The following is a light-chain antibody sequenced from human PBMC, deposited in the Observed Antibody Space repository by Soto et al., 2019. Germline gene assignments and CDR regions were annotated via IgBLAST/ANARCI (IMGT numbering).Light chain of an antibody. CDR3: SSYATTSSV. Sequence: QSVLTQPASVSGSPGQSITISCTGTSSDVGTYNFVSWYQQHPGKAPKLMIYDVSSRPSGVSNRFSGSKSGNTASLTISGLQTEDEADYYCSSYATTSSVFGTGTKLTVL. CDR1: SSDVGTYNF. J-gene: IGLJ1*01. V-gene: IGLV2-14*01. CDR2: DVS.